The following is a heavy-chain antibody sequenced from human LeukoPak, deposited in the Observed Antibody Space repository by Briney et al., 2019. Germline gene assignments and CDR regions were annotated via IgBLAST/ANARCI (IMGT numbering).Heavy chain of an antibody. CDR2: INPNSGGT. J-gene: IGHJ4*02. V-gene: IGHV1-2*02. Sequence: ASVKVSCKASGYTFTGYYMHWVRQAPGQGLEWMGWINPNSGGTNYAQKFQGRVTMTRDTSISTAYMELSSLRSEDTAVYYCATIYYGGAYWGQGTLVTVSS. CDR3: ATIYYGGAY. CDR1: GYTFTGYY. D-gene: IGHD3-10*01.